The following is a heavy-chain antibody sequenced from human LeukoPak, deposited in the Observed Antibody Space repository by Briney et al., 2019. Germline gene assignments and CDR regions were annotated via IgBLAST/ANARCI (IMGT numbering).Heavy chain of an antibody. CDR3: ATSNWGMAKRADPRFDY. J-gene: IGHJ4*02. CDR2: FDPEDGET. CDR1: GYTLTELS. Sequence: ASVKVSCKVSGYTLTELSMHWVRQAPGKGLEWMGGFDPEDGETIYAQKFQGRVTMTEDTSTDTAYMELSSLRPEDTAVYYCATSNWGMAKRADPRFDYWGQGTLVTVSS. D-gene: IGHD7-27*01. V-gene: IGHV1-24*01.